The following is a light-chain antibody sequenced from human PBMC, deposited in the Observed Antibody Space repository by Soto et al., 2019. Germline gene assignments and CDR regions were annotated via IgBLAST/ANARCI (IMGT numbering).Light chain of an antibody. Sequence: EIVLTQSPATLSLSPGERATLSCRASQSVSSYLAWYQQKPGQAPRLLIYDASNRATGIPARFSGSGTGTDFTLTISSLEPEDVAVYYSQQRSNWPPSSTFGQGTRLEIK. CDR1: QSVSSY. J-gene: IGKJ5*01. V-gene: IGKV3-11*01. CDR3: QQRSNWPPSST. CDR2: DAS.